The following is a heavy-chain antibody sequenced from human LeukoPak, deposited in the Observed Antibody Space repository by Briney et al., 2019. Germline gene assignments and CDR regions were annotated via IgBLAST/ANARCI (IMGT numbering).Heavy chain of an antibody. CDR1: GFSFGSFW. CDR3: ASGYNASGSYLAGYFDY. V-gene: IGHV3-7*05. J-gene: IGHJ4*02. D-gene: IGHD3-10*01. CDR2: ISQDGGEK. Sequence: QPGGSLRLSCAASGFSFGSFWMTWVRQAPGKGLEWVANISQDGGEKYYVDSVKGRFTISRDNAKNSLYVQMNSLRAEETAVYYCASGYNASGSYLAGYFDYWGQGTLVTVSS.